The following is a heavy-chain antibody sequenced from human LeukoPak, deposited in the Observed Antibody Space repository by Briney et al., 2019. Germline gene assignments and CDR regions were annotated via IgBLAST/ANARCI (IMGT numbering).Heavy chain of an antibody. CDR1: GYTFTGYY. CDR3: ARGPNSDQLFAWGY. CDR2: INPNSGGT. Sequence: ASVXVSCKASGYTFTGYYMHWVRQAPGQGLEWMGWINPNSGGTNYAQKFQGRVTMTRDTSISTAYMELSRLSSDDTAVYYCARGPNSDQLFAWGYWGQGTLVTVSS. J-gene: IGHJ4*02. V-gene: IGHV1-2*02. D-gene: IGHD2-2*01.